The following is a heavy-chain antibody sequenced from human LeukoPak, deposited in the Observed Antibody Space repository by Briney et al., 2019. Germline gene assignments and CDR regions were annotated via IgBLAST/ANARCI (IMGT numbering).Heavy chain of an antibody. CDR3: TRDSGYKFDF. D-gene: IGHD5-12*01. Sequence: SETLSLTCTVSGYSISSGYYWGWVRQPPGKGLEWIGSLYHSGSPYSNPSLRSRVTISVDTSKNQFSLKLSSMIAADTAVYYCTRDSGYKFDFWGQGTLVMVSS. CDR2: LYHSGSP. CDR1: GYSISSGYY. V-gene: IGHV4-38-2*02. J-gene: IGHJ4*02.